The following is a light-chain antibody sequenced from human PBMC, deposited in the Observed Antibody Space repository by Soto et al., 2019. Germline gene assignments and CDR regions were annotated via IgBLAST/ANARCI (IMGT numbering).Light chain of an antibody. CDR1: QYISNN. CDR3: QQYNHWSSIT. V-gene: IGKV3-15*01. Sequence: EIAITQSPATLSVSLGERATLSCRARQYISNNLAWYQQRPGQAPSLLIYGASNRATGVPARFSGSGSGTDFLLSISGLQSEDSAVYYCQQYNHWSSITFGQGTRLEIK. CDR2: GAS. J-gene: IGKJ5*01.